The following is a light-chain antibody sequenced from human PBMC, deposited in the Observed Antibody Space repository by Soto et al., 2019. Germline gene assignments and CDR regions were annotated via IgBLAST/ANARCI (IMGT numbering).Light chain of an antibody. CDR3: CSYARSATFYV. CDR2: EAT. V-gene: IGLV2-23*01. Sequence: QSARNQPASVSGSPGQSITISCTGTSSDVGSYNLVSWYQQLPGKAPKLMIYEATKRPSGVSGRFSGSKSGNTASLTISGLQAEDEADYYCCSYARSATFYVFGTGTKVTVL. CDR1: SSDVGSYNL. J-gene: IGLJ1*01.